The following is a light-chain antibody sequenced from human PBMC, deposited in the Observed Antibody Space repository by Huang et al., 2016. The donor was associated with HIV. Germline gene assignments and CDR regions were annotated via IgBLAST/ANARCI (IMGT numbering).Light chain of an antibody. CDR2: SES. V-gene: IGKV1-NL1*01. CDR1: QAIGNS. J-gene: IGKJ1*01. CDR3: QQYYTNRWT. Sequence: DLQMTQSPSSLSASIGDRVTITCRASQAIGNSLAWYQQKPGKAPTVLLYSESKLESGVPSRFSGSGSGTEYTLTIDGLQPEDFATYYCQQYYTNRWTFGQGTKVEI.